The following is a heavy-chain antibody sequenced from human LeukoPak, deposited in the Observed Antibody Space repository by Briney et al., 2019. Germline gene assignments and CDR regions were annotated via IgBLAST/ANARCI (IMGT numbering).Heavy chain of an antibody. CDR2: IYSGGST. J-gene: IGHJ5*02. D-gene: IGHD6-13*01. CDR1: GLTVSSNY. V-gene: IGHV3-53*01. Sequence: PGGSLRLSCAASGLTVSSNYMSWVRQAPGKGLEWVSVIYSGGSTYYADSVKGRFTISRDNSKNTLYLQMNSLRAEDTAVYYCARSGEAAAAPGDWFDPWGQGTLVTVSS. CDR3: ARSGEAAAAPGDWFDP.